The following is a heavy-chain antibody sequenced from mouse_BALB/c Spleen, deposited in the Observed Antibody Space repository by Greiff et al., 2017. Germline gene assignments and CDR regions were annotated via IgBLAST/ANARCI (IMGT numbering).Heavy chain of an antibody. Sequence: VQLQQSGAELMKPGASVKISCKATGYTFSSYWIEWVKQRPGHGLEWIGEILPGSGSTNYNEKFKGKATFTADTSSNTAYMQLSSLTSEDSAVYYCARGGIGSRVFWYFDVWGAGTTVTVSS. CDR1: GYTFSSYW. CDR3: ARGGIGSRVFWYFDV. V-gene: IGHV1-9*01. CDR2: ILPGSGST. D-gene: IGHD1-1*01. J-gene: IGHJ1*01.